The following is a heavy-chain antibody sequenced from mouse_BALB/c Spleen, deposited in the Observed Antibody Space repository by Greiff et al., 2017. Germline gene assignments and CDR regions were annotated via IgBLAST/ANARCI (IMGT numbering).Heavy chain of an antibody. CDR3: ARAYGSTPAWFAY. V-gene: IGHV5-6-3*01. Sequence: EVKLVESGGGLVQPGGSLKLSCAASGFTFSSYGMSWVRQTPDKRLELVATINSNGGSTYYPDSVKGRFTISRDNAKNTLYLQMSSLKSEDTAMYYCARAYGSTPAWFAYWGQGTLVTVSA. CDR2: INSNGGST. J-gene: IGHJ3*01. CDR1: GFTFSSYG. D-gene: IGHD1-1*01.